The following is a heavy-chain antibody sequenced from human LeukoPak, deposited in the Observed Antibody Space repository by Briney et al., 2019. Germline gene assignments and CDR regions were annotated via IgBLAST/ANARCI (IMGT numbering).Heavy chain of an antibody. CDR2: INPSGGST. V-gene: IGHV1-46*01. J-gene: IGHJ6*02. CDR3: ARGGYEYGMDV. CDR1: GYTLTELS. Sequence: ASVKVSCKVSGYTLTELSMHWVRQAPGQGLEWMGIINPSGGSTSYAQKFQGRVTMTRDTSTSTVYMELSSLRSEDTAVYYCARGGYEYGMDVWGQGTTVTVSS. D-gene: IGHD5-18*01.